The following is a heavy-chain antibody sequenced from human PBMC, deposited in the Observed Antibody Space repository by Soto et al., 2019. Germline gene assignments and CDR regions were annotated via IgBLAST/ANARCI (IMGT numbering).Heavy chain of an antibody. D-gene: IGHD5-18*01. Sequence: ASVNVSCKASSYSFTSYVSRWVRQAPGQGLGWMVWISSYNGNTSYSQKLQGRVTSTTDTSTSTAYMELRSLRSDATAVYYCARDVTALGGMDVWGQGHTVTVSS. CDR3: ARDVTALGGMDV. CDR1: SYSFTSYV. J-gene: IGHJ6*02. V-gene: IGHV1-18*04. CDR2: ISSYNGNT.